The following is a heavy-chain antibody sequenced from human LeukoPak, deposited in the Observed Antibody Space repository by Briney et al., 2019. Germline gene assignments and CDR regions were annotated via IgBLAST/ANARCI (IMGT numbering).Heavy chain of an antibody. CDR3: AKDLKSMVRGACMDA. Sequence: GGSLRLSCAASGFTFSSYGMHWVRQAPGKGLEWVAVIWYDGSNKYYADSVKGRFTISSDNSKNTLFLQMNSLRAEDTAVHYCAKDLKSMVRGACMDAWGQGTTVTVSS. D-gene: IGHD3-10*01. CDR1: GFTFSSYG. J-gene: IGHJ6*02. CDR2: IWYDGSNK. V-gene: IGHV3-30*02.